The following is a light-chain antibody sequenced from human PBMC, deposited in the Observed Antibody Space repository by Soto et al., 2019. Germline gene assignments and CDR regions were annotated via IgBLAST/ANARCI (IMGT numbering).Light chain of an antibody. J-gene: IGKJ4*01. CDR1: QSVSNNF. CDR3: QQYSSSPLT. CDR2: GAS. V-gene: IGKV3-20*01. Sequence: EIVLTQSPGTLSLSPGDRATLSCRASQSVSNNFLAWYQQKSGEAPRLLIYGASSMTTGIPDRFSGSGSGTDFTLTISRLEPEDFAVYYCQQYSSSPLTFGGGTKVEVK.